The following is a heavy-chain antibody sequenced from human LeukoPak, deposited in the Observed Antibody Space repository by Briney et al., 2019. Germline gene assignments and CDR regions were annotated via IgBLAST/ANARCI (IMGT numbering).Heavy chain of an antibody. Sequence: SETLSLSCAVYGGSFSGYYWSWIRQPPGKGLEWIGEINHSGSTNYNPSLKSRVTISVDTSKNQFSLKLSSVTAADAAVYYCARGNYYDSTWGQGTLVTVSS. CDR3: ARGNYYDST. CDR1: GGSFSGYY. V-gene: IGHV4-34*01. J-gene: IGHJ5*02. D-gene: IGHD3-22*01. CDR2: INHSGST.